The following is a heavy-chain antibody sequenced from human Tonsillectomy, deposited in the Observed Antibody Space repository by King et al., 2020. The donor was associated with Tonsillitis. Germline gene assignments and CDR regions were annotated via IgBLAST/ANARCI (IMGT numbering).Heavy chain of an antibody. J-gene: IGHJ6*02. Sequence: VQLVESGGGLVQPGGSLRLSCAASGFTFSSYWMSWVRQAPGKGLEWVANIKQDGSEKYYVDSVKGRFTISRDKAKNSLSLQMNSLRAEDTAVYYCARDRGVVVAATLPIREDYYYAMDVWGQGPTVTVSS. CDR2: IKQDGSEK. V-gene: IGHV3-7*03. CDR3: ARDRGVVVAATLPIREDYYYAMDV. D-gene: IGHD2-15*01. CDR1: GFTFSSYW.